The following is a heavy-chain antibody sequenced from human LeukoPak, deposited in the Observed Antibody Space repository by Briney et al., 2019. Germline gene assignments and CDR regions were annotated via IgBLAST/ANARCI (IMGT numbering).Heavy chain of an antibody. D-gene: IGHD4-23*01. CDR2: IIPIFGTA. CDR3: ARDSRVTTVVTHYFDY. CDR1: GGTFSSYA. J-gene: IGHJ4*02. Sequence: SVKVSCKASGGTFSSYAISWVRQAPGQGLEWMGGIIPIFGTANYAQKFQGRVTITTDESTSTAYMELSSLRSEDTAVYYCARDSRVTTVVTHYFDYWGQGTLVTVSS. V-gene: IGHV1-69*05.